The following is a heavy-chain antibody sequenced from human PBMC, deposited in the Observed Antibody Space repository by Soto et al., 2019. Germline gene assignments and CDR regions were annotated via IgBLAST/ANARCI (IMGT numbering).Heavy chain of an antibody. CDR1: GFTFSSYG. CDR3: ARDPGQMSMVRGVSDY. V-gene: IGHV3-48*02. Sequence: GGSLRLSCAASGFTFSSYGMNWVRKAPGKGLEWISYISSSSSNTDYADSVRGRFTISRDNARNSLFLQMNILRDEDTAVYYCARDPGQMSMVRGVSDYWGQGTLVTVSS. D-gene: IGHD3-10*01. J-gene: IGHJ4*02. CDR2: ISSSSSNT.